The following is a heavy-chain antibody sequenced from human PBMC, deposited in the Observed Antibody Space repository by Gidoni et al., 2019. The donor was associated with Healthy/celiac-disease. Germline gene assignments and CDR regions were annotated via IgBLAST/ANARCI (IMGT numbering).Heavy chain of an antibody. D-gene: IGHD6-13*01. CDR1: GGTFSSYA. Sequence: QVQLVQSGAEVKKPGSSVKVSCKASGGTFSSYAISWVRQAPGQGLEWMGRIIPILGIANYAQKFQGRVTITADKSTSTAYMELSSLRSEDTAVYYCARDPSYIAAAGTSLTHFDPWGQGTLVTVSS. CDR2: IIPILGIA. CDR3: ARDPSYIAAAGTSLTHFDP. J-gene: IGHJ5*02. V-gene: IGHV1-69*04.